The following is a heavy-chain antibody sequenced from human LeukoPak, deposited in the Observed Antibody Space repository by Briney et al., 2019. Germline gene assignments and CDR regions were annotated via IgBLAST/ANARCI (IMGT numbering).Heavy chain of an antibody. CDR1: GYTFTSYG. D-gene: IGHD3-22*01. Sequence: ASVKVSCKASGYTFTSYGISWVRQAPGQGLEWMGWISAYNGNTNYAQKLQGRVTMTTDTSTSTAYMELRSLRSDDTAVYYCARGFPIVFRTSIKHAFDIWGQGTMVTVSS. J-gene: IGHJ3*02. V-gene: IGHV1-18*01. CDR3: ARGFPIVFRTSIKHAFDI. CDR2: ISAYNGNT.